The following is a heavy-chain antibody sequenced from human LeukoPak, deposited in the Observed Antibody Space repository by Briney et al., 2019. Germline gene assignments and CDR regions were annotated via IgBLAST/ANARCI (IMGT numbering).Heavy chain of an antibody. V-gene: IGHV4-39*07. D-gene: IGHD6-19*01. J-gene: IGHJ4*02. Sequence: SETLSLTCTVSGGSISSSSYYWGWIRQPPGKGLEWIGSIYYSGSTYYNPSLKIRVTISVYTSKNQFSLKLDSVTAADTAVYYCAKGTSSGWYYFDYWGQGTLVTVSS. CDR1: GGSISSSSYY. CDR3: AKGTSSGWYYFDY. CDR2: IYYSGST.